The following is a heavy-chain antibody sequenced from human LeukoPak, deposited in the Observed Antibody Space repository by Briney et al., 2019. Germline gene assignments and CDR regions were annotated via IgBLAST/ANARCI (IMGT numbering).Heavy chain of an antibody. CDR1: GYTFTSYG. V-gene: IGHV1-18*01. Sequence: ASVKVSCKASGYTFTSYGISWVRQAPGQGLEWMGWISAYNGNTNYAQKLQGRVTMSTDTSTSTAYMELKSLRSEDTAVYYCARGWLAETTVVTPYNYWGQGTLVTVSS. CDR3: ARGWLAETTVVTPYNY. D-gene: IGHD4-23*01. J-gene: IGHJ4*02. CDR2: ISAYNGNT.